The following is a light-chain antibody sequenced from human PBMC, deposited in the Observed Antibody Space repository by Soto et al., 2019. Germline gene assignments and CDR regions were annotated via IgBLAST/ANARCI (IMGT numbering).Light chain of an antibody. Sequence: QSALTQPASVSGSPGQSITISCTGTSSDVGGYNYVSWYQQHPGKAPKLMIYDVINRPSGVSNRFSGSKSGNTASLTISGLQAEDEADYYCSSYTSSSTLVFGGGTKPTVL. CDR2: DVI. J-gene: IGLJ2*01. V-gene: IGLV2-14*01. CDR1: SSDVGGYNY. CDR3: SSYTSSSTLV.